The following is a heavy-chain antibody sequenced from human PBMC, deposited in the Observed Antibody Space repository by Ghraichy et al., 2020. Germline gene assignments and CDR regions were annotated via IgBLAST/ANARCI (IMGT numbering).Heavy chain of an antibody. D-gene: IGHD6-19*01. CDR2: ISSSSSTI. J-gene: IGHJ5*02. V-gene: IGHV3-48*02. Sequence: GGSLRLSCAASGFTFSSYSMNWVRQAPGKGLEWVSYISSSSSTIYYADSVKGRFTISRDNAKNSLYLQMNSLRDEDTAVYYCARGGMRWLVLVGWFDPWGQGTLVTVSS. CDR3: ARGGMRWLVLVGWFDP. CDR1: GFTFSSYS.